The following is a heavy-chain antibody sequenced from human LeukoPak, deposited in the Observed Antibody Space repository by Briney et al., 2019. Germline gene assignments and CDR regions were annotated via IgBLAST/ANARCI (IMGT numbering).Heavy chain of an antibody. CDR2: ISSGSSYI. CDR3: ARGRSLWFGDRLFFGDI. Sequence: PGGSLRLSCAASGFTFSSYSMNWVRQAPGKGLEWVSSISSGSSYIYYADSVKGRFTISRDNAKNSLYLQMNSLRAEDTAVYYCARGRSLWFGDRLFFGDIWGQGTMVTVSS. CDR1: GFTFSSYS. D-gene: IGHD3-10*01. J-gene: IGHJ3*02. V-gene: IGHV3-21*04.